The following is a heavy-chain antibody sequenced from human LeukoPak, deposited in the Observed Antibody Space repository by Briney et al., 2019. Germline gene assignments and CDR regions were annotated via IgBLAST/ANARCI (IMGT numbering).Heavy chain of an antibody. V-gene: IGHV3-53*01. J-gene: IGHJ4*02. CDR3: ARNRRNYYAEEVYFDY. D-gene: IGHD3-10*01. CDR1: GFTVSSNY. Sequence: GGSLRLSCVASGFTVSSNYMSWVRQAPGKGLEWVSVIYSGGSTYYADSVKGRFTISRDNARNSMYFEVNSLRAEDTAFYYCARNRRNYYAEEVYFDYWGQGALVTVSS. CDR2: IYSGGST.